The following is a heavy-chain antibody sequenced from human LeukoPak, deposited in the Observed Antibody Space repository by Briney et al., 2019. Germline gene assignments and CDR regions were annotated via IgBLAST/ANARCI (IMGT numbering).Heavy chain of an antibody. V-gene: IGHV4-39*01. CDR1: GGSISSSSYY. CDR3: ARCITMVRGVIRPPDY. D-gene: IGHD3-10*01. Sequence: SETLSLTCTVSGGSISSSSYYWGWIRQSPGKGLEWIGTIYYSGSAYYNPSLKSRLTIPVDTSKNQFSLKLSSVTAADTAVYYCARCITMVRGVIRPPDYWGQGTLVTVSS. CDR2: IYYSGSA. J-gene: IGHJ4*02.